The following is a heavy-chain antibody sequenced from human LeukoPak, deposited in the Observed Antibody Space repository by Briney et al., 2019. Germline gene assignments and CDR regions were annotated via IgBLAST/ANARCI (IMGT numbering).Heavy chain of an antibody. J-gene: IGHJ4*02. V-gene: IGHV4-59*08. D-gene: IGHD6-19*01. CDR3: ARGPHRYNNGWYFFDY. CDR2: IYYSGST. Sequence: SETLSLTCTVSGGSISSYYWSWIRQPPGKGLEWIGYIYYSGSTNYNPSLKSRVTISVDTSKNQLSLKVSSVTVADTALYYCARGPHRYNNGWYFFDYWGQGTLVTVSS. CDR1: GGSISSYY.